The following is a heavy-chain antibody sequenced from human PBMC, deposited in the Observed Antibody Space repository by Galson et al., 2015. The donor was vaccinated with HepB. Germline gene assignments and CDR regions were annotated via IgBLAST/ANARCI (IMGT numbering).Heavy chain of an antibody. J-gene: IGHJ4*02. CDR3: TTTVRPEDFLEY. Sequence: SLRLSCAASGFTFSDAWMSWVRQAPGKGLEWVARIKSRRFGGKVDYGTPVKGRFTISRDDSKHTLSLLMDSLKTEDTAVYYCTTTVRPEDFLEYWGQGSLVTGSS. CDR1: GFTFSDAW. D-gene: IGHD1-14*01. CDR2: IKSRRFGGKV. V-gene: IGHV3-15*01.